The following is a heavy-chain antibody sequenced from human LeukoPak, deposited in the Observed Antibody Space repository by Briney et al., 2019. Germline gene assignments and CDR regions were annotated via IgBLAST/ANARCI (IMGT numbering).Heavy chain of an antibody. Sequence: PGGSLRLSCTTSGFTFSSYAMSLVRQAPAKGLECVSTISGSGGNTYYAYSVKGRFTISRDNSKNTLYLQMNSLRADDTAAYYCANYGGTYWYYFDYWGQGTLVIVSS. CDR3: ANYGGTYWYYFDY. J-gene: IGHJ4*02. CDR2: ISGSGGNT. CDR1: GFTFSSYA. D-gene: IGHD1-26*01. V-gene: IGHV3-23*01.